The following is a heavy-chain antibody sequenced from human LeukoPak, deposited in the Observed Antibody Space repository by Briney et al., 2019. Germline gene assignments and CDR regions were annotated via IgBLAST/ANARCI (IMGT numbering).Heavy chain of an antibody. J-gene: IGHJ4*02. CDR2: IVPIFSTP. Sequence: SVKVSCKASGGTFSDYAISWVRQAPGQGLEWMGGIVPIFSTPTYAQRFQGRVTIAAGEFTSTAYMELSSLRSEDTAVYYCARGGRNYYESSGYYFDYWGQGTLVTASA. CDR1: GGTFSDYA. D-gene: IGHD3-22*01. CDR3: ARGGRNYYESSGYYFDY. V-gene: IGHV1-69*13.